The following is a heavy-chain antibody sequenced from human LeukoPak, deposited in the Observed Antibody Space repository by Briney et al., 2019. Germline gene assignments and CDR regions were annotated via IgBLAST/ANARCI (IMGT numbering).Heavy chain of an antibody. J-gene: IGHJ4*02. Sequence: SETLSLTCTVSGYSISSGYYWGWIRQPPGKGREWIGRIYHSGSTYYNPSLKSRVTISVDTSKNQFSLKLSSVTAADTAVYYCARGAYSYGRFDYWGQGTLVTVSS. CDR1: GYSISSGYY. CDR2: IYHSGST. V-gene: IGHV4-38-2*02. D-gene: IGHD5-18*01. CDR3: ARGAYSYGRFDY.